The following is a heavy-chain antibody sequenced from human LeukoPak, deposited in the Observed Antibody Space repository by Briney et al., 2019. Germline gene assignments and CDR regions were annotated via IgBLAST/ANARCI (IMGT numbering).Heavy chain of an antibody. CDR2: ICSGGST. D-gene: IGHD6-13*01. Sequence: GGSLRLSCAASGFTVSSNYMTWVRQAPGKGLEWVSVICSGGSTYYADSVKGRFTISRDNSKNTLYLQMNSLRAEDTAVYYCAKDGDSSSWYLRSGYFQHWGQGTLVTVSS. V-gene: IGHV3-53*05. CDR1: GFTVSSNY. CDR3: AKDGDSSSWYLRSGYFQH. J-gene: IGHJ1*01.